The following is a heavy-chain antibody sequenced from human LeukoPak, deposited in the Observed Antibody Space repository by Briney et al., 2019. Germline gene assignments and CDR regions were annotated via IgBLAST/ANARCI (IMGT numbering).Heavy chain of an antibody. V-gene: IGHV1-69*13. J-gene: IGHJ6*02. Sequence: ASVKVSCKASGGTFSSYAISWVRQAPGQGLEWMGGIIPIFGTANYAQKFQGRVTITADESTSTAYMELSSLRSEDTAVYYCARDAAPYSYYYYGMDVWGQGTTVTVSS. CDR2: IIPIFGTA. D-gene: IGHD6-6*01. CDR1: GGTFSSYA. CDR3: ARDAAPYSYYYYGMDV.